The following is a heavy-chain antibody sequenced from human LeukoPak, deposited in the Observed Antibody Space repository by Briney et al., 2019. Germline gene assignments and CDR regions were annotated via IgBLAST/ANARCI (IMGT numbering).Heavy chain of an antibody. CDR2: ISYDGSNK. D-gene: IGHD5-18*01. CDR1: GFTFSNYA. Sequence: PGGSLRLSCAGSGFTFSNYAMTWVRQAPGKGLEWVAVISYDGSNKYYADSVKGRFTISRDNSKNTLYLQMNSLRAEDTAVYYCARVVDTATDYWGQGTLVTVSS. CDR3: ARVVDTATDY. V-gene: IGHV3-30*03. J-gene: IGHJ4*02.